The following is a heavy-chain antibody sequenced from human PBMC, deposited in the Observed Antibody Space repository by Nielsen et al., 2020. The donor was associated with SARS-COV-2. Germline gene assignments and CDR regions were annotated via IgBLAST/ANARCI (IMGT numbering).Heavy chain of an antibody. J-gene: IGHJ4*02. CDR2: IFTSGST. Sequence: GSLRLSCTVSGGSIRSYFWSWIRQPAGKGLEWIGRIFTSGSTNYNPSLKSRVTMSVDTSKNQFSLKLSSVTAADTAVYYCASIRSFDYLWGIFPNWGPGTLVTVSS. V-gene: IGHV4-4*07. CDR1: GGSIRSYF. CDR3: ASIRSFDYLWGIFPN. D-gene: IGHD3-16*01.